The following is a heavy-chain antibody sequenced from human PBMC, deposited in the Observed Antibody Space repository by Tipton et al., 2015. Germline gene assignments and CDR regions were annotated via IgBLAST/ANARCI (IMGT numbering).Heavy chain of an antibody. Sequence: GSLRLSCAASGFTFSSYAMSWVRQAPGKGLEWVSSISDSGGNTYYGDSVKGRFTISRDNAKNSLYLQMNSLRAEDTAVYYCATDSSGYYHWGQGTLVTVSS. CDR3: ATDSSGYYH. V-gene: IGHV3-23*01. J-gene: IGHJ5*02. CDR1: GFTFSSYA. CDR2: ISDSGGNT. D-gene: IGHD3-22*01.